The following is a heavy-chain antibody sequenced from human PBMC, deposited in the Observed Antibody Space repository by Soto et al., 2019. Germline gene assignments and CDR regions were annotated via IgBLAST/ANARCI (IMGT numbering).Heavy chain of an antibody. CDR3: ARVVPGAEAWFGP. J-gene: IGHJ5*02. CDR1: GGTFSSYA. D-gene: IGHD2-2*01. Sequence: KVSCKASGGTFSSYAISWVRQAPGQGLEWMGGIIPIFGKANYAQKFQGRVTITADKSTSTAYMELRSLRSDDTAVYYCARVVPGAEAWFGPGGQGTLVNVSS. V-gene: IGHV1-69*06. CDR2: IIPIFGKA.